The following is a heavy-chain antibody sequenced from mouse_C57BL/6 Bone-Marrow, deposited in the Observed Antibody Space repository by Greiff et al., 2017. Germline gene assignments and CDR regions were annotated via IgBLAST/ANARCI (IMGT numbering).Heavy chain of an antibody. CDR3: TTHYGSSHWYFDV. J-gene: IGHJ1*03. CDR2: IVPENGDT. Sequence: VQLQQSGAELVRPGASVKLSCTASGFNIKDDYMHWVKQRPEQGLEWIGWIVPENGDTEYASKFQGKATITADTSSNTAYLQLSSLTSEDTAVYYCTTHYGSSHWYFDVWGTGTTVTVSS. V-gene: IGHV14-4*01. D-gene: IGHD1-1*01. CDR1: GFNIKDDY.